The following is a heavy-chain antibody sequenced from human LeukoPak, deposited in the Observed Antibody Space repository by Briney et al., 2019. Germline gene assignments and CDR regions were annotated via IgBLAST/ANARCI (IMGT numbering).Heavy chain of an antibody. V-gene: IGHV4-34*01. CDR1: GGSFSGYY. CDR2: INRSGST. J-gene: IGHJ6*03. CDR3: ARVPLPRYSSSWYTGGGYYYMDV. Sequence: PSETLSLTCAVYGGSFSGYYWSWIRQPPGKGLEWLGEINRSGSTNYNPSLKSRVTISVDTSKNQFSLKLSSVTAADTAVYYCARVPLPRYSSSWYTGGGYYYMDVWGKGTTVTVSS. D-gene: IGHD6-13*01.